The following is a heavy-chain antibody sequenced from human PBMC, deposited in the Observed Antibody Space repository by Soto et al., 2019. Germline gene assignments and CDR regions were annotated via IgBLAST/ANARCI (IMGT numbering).Heavy chain of an antibody. Sequence: ASVKVSCKASGGTFSSYAISWVRQAPGQGLEWMGWISAYNGNTNYAQKLQGRVTMTTDASTSTAYMELRSLRSDDTAVYYCARDQSLGYCGGGSCYSDLDYWGQGTLVTVS. CDR2: ISAYNGNT. CDR3: ARDQSLGYCGGGSCYSDLDY. J-gene: IGHJ4*02. CDR1: GGTFSSYA. D-gene: IGHD2-15*01. V-gene: IGHV1-18*01.